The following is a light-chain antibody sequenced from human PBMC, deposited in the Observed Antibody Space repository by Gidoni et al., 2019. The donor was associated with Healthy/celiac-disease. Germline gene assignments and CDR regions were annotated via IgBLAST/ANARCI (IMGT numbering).Light chain of an antibody. V-gene: IGLV2-14*01. CDR2: EVS. CDR3: SSYTSSSRV. Sequence: QSALTQPASVSGSPGLSITIPCTGTSSDVGGYNYVPWYQQPPGKAPKLMIYEVSNRPTGVPDRFSGSKSGNTASLTISGLQAEDEADYYCSSYTSSSRVFGGGTKLTVL. CDR1: SSDVGGYNY. J-gene: IGLJ3*02.